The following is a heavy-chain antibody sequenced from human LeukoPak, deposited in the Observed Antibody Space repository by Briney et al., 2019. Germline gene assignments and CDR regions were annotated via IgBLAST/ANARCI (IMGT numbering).Heavy chain of an antibody. D-gene: IGHD6-19*01. V-gene: IGHV3-33*01. Sequence: GGSLRLSCAASGFTFSSYGMQWVRQAPGKGLERVAVIWYDGSNKYYADSVKGRFTISRDNSKNTLYLQMNSLRAEDTAVYYCAREVAGFDYWGQGTLVAVSS. CDR1: GFTFSSYG. CDR3: AREVAGFDY. J-gene: IGHJ4*02. CDR2: IWYDGSNK.